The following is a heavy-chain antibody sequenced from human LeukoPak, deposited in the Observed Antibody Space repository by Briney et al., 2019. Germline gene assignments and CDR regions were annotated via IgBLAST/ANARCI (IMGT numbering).Heavy chain of an antibody. CDR3: ARDLKRAEWFGESDYYMGV. J-gene: IGHJ6*03. CDR1: GYTFTSYG. V-gene: IGHV1-18*01. CDR2: ISAYNGNT. Sequence: ASVKVSCKASGYTFTSYGLSWVRQAPGQGLEWMGWISAYNGNTNYAQKLQGRVTMTTDTSTSTAYMELRSLRSDDTAVYYCARDLKRAEWFGESDYYMGVWGKGTTVTVSS. D-gene: IGHD3-10*01.